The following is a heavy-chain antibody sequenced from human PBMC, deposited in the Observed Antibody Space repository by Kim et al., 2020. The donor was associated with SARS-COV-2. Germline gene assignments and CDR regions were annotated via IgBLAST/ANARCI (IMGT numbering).Heavy chain of an antibody. J-gene: IGHJ5*02. CDR2: T. D-gene: IGHD3-3*01. V-gene: IGHV4-39*07. Sequence: TDSNPSLRSRATISVDTSKSQFSLRINSVIAADTAVYYCARQYFYNYFDAWGQGVLVTVSS. CDR3: ARQYFYNYFDA.